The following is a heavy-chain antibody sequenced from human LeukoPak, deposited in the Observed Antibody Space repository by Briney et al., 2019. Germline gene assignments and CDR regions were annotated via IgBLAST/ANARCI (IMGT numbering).Heavy chain of an antibody. CDR1: GFTLSTYP. Sequence: PGTSLRLSCAASGFTLSTYPMHWVRQAPGKGLEWVAVISYEGSNMYYADSVKGRFTISRDNYKNTLYLQMNSLRAEDTAVYYCVRGLGSSGWYYFDYWAQGTLVTVSS. CDR2: ISYEGSNM. CDR3: VRGLGSSGWYYFDY. J-gene: IGHJ4*02. V-gene: IGHV3-30*04. D-gene: IGHD6-19*01.